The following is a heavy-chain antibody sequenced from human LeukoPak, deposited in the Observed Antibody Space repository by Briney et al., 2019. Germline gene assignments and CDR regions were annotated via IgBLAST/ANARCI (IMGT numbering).Heavy chain of an antibody. CDR2: MNPNSGNT. J-gene: IGHJ3*02. Sequence: GASVKVSCKASGYTFTSYDINWVRQATGQGLEWMGWMNPNSGNTGYAQKFQGRVTMTRNTSISTAYMELSSLRSEDTAVYYCARGQRRRYIAARPGSRAFDIWGQGTMVTVSS. D-gene: IGHD6-6*01. CDR1: GYTFTSYD. V-gene: IGHV1-8*01. CDR3: ARGQRRRYIAARPGSRAFDI.